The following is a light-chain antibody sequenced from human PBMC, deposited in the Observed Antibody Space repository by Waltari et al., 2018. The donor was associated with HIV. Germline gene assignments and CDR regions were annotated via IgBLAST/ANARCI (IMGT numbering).Light chain of an antibody. CDR1: SSGVFNYNY. J-gene: IGLJ1*01. V-gene: IGLV2-14*01. CDR3: SSYTRSSTYV. CDR2: EVS. Sequence: QSTLTQPVSVSGSPGQSITISCTGTSSGVFNYNYVSWYQQHPDRAPKLMIYEVSNRPSGVSNRFSGSKSGNPSSLTISGLQAEDEADYYCSSYTRSSTYVFGTGTKVTVL.